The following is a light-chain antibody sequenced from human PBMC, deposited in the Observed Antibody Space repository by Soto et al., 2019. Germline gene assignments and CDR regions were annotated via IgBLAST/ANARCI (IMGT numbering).Light chain of an antibody. CDR3: QQSYNTPQT. CDR1: QSVSSN. Sequence: EIVMTQSPATLSVSPGERATLSCRASQSVSSNLAWYQQKPGQAPRLLIYGASTRATGIPVRFSGSGSGTEFTLTISSLQSEDFATYYCQQSYNTPQTFGQGTKVDI. J-gene: IGKJ1*01. CDR2: GAS. V-gene: IGKV3-15*01.